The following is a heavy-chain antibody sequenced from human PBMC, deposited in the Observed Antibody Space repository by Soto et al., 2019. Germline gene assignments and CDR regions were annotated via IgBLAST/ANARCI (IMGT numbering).Heavy chain of an antibody. V-gene: IGHV1-18*01. J-gene: IGHJ4*02. CDR3: ASDRITLVRVVSVEFDY. Sequence: ASVKVSCKASGYTFTSYGISWVRQAPGQGLEWMGWISAYNGNTNYAQKLQGRVTMTTDTSTSTAYMELRSLRSDDTAVYYCASDRITLVRVVSVEFDYWGQGTLVTVSS. D-gene: IGHD3-10*01. CDR1: GYTFTSYG. CDR2: ISAYNGNT.